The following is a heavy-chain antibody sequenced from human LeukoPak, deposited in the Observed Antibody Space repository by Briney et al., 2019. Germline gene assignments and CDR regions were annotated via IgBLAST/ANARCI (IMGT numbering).Heavy chain of an antibody. CDR3: AKDEWNY. Sequence: GGSLRLSCAAPGFTFSNYFMNWVRQAPGKGLEWVSAISNRGDNIYYADSVKGRFTISRDNSKNTLYLQMNSLRAEDTAVYYCAKDEWNYWGQGTLVTVSS. D-gene: IGHD3-3*01. CDR2: ISNRGDNI. V-gene: IGHV3-23*01. J-gene: IGHJ4*02. CDR1: GFTFSNYF.